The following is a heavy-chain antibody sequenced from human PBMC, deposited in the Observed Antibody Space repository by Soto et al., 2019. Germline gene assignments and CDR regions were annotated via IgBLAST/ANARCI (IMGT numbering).Heavy chain of an antibody. D-gene: IGHD6-6*01. V-gene: IGHV1-69*01. CDR2: IIPIFGAT. Sequence: QVQLVQSGAEVKRPGSSVKVSCKASGGSFSSYRISWVRQAPGQGLEWMGGIIPIFGATSYAQKFQGRVTISADESTSTAYMEVSGLRSEDTAVYYCARDGDHRASRHWGQGTLVTVSS. CDR1: GGSFSSYR. CDR3: ARDGDHRASRH. J-gene: IGHJ4*02.